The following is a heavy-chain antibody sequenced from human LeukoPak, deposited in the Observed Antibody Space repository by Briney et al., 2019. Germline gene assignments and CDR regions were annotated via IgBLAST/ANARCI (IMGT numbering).Heavy chain of an antibody. D-gene: IGHD1-7*01. CDR2: IYYSGST. Sequence: SETLSLTCTVSGGSISSSSYYWGWIHQPPGKGLEWIGSIYYSGSTYYNPSLKSRVTISVDTSKNQFSLKLSSVTAADTAVYYCARDRRTRHERYFDLWGRGTLVTVSS. J-gene: IGHJ2*01. CDR3: ARDRRTRHERYFDL. V-gene: IGHV4-39*07. CDR1: GGSISSSSYY.